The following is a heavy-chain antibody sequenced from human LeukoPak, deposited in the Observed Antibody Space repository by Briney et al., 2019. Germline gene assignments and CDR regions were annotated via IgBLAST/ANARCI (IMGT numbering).Heavy chain of an antibody. CDR3: AREVGPYDY. D-gene: IGHD2-2*01. CDR2: ISSSSGYI. Sequence: PGGSLRLSCAASGFTVSSNYMSWVRQAPGKGLEWVSSISSSSGYIYYADSVKGRFTISRDNAKNSLYLQMNSLRAEDTAVYYCAREVGPYDYWGQGTLVTVSS. J-gene: IGHJ4*02. V-gene: IGHV3-21*01. CDR1: GFTVSSNY.